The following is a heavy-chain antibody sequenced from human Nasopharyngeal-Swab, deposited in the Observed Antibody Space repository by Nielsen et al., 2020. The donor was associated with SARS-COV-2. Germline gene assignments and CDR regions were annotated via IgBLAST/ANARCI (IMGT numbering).Heavy chain of an antibody. D-gene: IGHD5-18*01. CDR1: GFTFDDYA. Sequence: SLKISCAASGFTFDDYAMHWVRQAPGKGLEWVSGISWNSGSIGYADSVKDRFTISRDNAKNSLYLQMNSLRAEDTALYYCAKGGYSYGSDAFDIWGQGTMVTVSS. CDR2: ISWNSGSI. CDR3: AKGGYSYGSDAFDI. J-gene: IGHJ3*02. V-gene: IGHV3-9*01.